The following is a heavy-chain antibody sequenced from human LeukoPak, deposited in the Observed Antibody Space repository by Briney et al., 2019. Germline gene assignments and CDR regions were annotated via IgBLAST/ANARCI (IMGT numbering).Heavy chain of an antibody. CDR2: IDWDGDD. V-gene: IGHV2-70*18. D-gene: IGHD4-23*01. Sequence: SGPTLVNPTQTLTLTGTFSGFSLKTAKMCVAWLRQPPGKALEWLGHIDWDGDDFYRTSLQTRLAISKGASENQVLLTVTDVDTIDTDTYYGARASAQKDGGTDFNYYYLDVWGEGTTVTVSS. J-gene: IGHJ6*03. CDR3: ARASAQKDGGTDFNYYYLDV. CDR1: GFSLKTAKMC.